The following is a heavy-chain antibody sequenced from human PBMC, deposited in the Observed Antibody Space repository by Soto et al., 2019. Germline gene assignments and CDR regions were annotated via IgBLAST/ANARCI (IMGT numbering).Heavy chain of an antibody. J-gene: IGHJ4*02. CDR3: ARWGTTGGLDV. Sequence: QVQLVESGRGVVQPGTSLRLSCVGSGFTFRSYVIHWVRQAPGKGLEWVALTSYDGTNNYYGDSVKGRFTISRDNSKNTVDMQMDSLRIEETSLYYFARWGTTGGLDVWGPGTLVSVSS. D-gene: IGHD3-16*01. CDR2: TSYDGTNN. V-gene: IGHV3-30*19. CDR1: GFTFRSYV.